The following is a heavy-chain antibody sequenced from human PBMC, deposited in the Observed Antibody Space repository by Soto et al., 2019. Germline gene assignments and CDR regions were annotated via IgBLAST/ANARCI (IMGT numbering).Heavy chain of an antibody. CDR2: IYDLGST. D-gene: IGHD2-8*01. CDR1: GGSINNDYYY. CDR3: AKQSGLLINSRPVLEHFDF. J-gene: IGHJ4*02. V-gene: IGHV4-39*01. Sequence: SETLSLTCTVSGGSINNDYYYSWGWIRQPPGKGLEWIGTIYDLGSTYYNPSLKSRVSISVDTSKRQFSLKLNSVTAADTAVYYCAKQSGLLINSRPVLEHFDFWGQGTLVTVSS.